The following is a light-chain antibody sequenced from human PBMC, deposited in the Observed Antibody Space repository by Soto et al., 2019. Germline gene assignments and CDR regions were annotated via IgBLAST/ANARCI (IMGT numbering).Light chain of an antibody. V-gene: IGKV1-17*01. CDR3: LHHDSYRPT. CDR2: AAS. CDR1: QGIRND. J-gene: IGKJ1*01. Sequence: DIQMTQSPSSLSASVGDRVTITCRASQGIRNDLGWYQQKPGKAPKRLIYAASSLQSGVPSRFSGSGSRKECTFQVSSLQAEEYATYYCLHHDSYRPTFGQGPKVEIK.